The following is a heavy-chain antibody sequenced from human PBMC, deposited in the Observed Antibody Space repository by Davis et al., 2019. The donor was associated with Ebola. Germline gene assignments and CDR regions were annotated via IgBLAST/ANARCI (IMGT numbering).Heavy chain of an antibody. V-gene: IGHV3-9*02. CDR3: AKAKYSGYDPGHNWFDP. J-gene: IGHJ5*02. CDR1: GSSSDDYA. CDR2: TRWNSRCI. D-gene: IGHD5-12*01. Sequence: PGRSLTPSCPASGSSSDDYATHWVRPAPGKGLEWVSSTRWNSRCIAYADSVEGRFTISRDNAKNSLYLQMNSLMAEDTALYYCAKAKYSGYDPGHNWFDPWGQGTLVTVSS.